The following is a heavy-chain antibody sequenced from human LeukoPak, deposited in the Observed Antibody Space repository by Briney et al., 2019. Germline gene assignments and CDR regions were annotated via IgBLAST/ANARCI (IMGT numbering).Heavy chain of an antibody. D-gene: IGHD6-13*01. Sequence: GGSLRLSCAASGFTFDDYAMHWVRQAPGKGLEWVSGISWNSGSIGYADSVKGRFTISRDNAKNSLYLQMSSLRAEDTALYYCAKISNSAAGIYFNYFDYWGQGTLVTVSS. J-gene: IGHJ4*02. CDR3: AKISNSAAGIYFNYFDY. V-gene: IGHV3-9*01. CDR1: GFTFDDYA. CDR2: ISWNSGSI.